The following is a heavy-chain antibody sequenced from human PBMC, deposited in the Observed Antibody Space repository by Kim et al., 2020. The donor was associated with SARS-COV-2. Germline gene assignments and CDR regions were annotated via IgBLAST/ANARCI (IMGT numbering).Heavy chain of an antibody. V-gene: IGHV4-31*02. D-gene: IGHD5-18*01. CDR3: ARVYSYGPYYFDY. Sequence: YNPSLKSRVTISVDTSKNRFSLKLSSVTAADTAVYYCARVYSYGPYYFDYWGQGTLVTVSS. J-gene: IGHJ4*02.